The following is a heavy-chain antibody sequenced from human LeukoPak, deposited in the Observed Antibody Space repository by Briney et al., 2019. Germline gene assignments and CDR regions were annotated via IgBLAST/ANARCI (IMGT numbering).Heavy chain of an antibody. CDR3: ARSEGDSTATPLDY. CDR2: ISSSGSTI. D-gene: IGHD6-13*01. Sequence: GGSLRLSCAASGFTSSDYYMSWIRQAPGKGLEWVSYISSSGSTIYYADSVKGRFTISRDNAMDSLYLQMNSLRAEDTAVYYCARSEGDSTATPLDYWGQGTLVTVSS. CDR1: GFTSSDYY. J-gene: IGHJ4*02. V-gene: IGHV3-11*04.